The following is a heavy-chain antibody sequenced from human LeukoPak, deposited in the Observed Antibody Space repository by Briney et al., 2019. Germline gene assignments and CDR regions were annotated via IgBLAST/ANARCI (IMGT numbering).Heavy chain of an antibody. J-gene: IGHJ6*03. V-gene: IGHV1-18*04. D-gene: IGHD3-10*01. CDR1: GYTFTGYY. CDR3: ARLGGSGRNYYYYYYMDV. Sequence: ASVKVSCKASGYTFTGYYMHWVRQAPGQGLEWMGWISAYNGNTNYAQKLQGRVTMTTDTSTSTAYMELRSLRSDDTAVYYCARLGGSGRNYYYYYYMDVWGKGTTDTVSS. CDR2: ISAYNGNT.